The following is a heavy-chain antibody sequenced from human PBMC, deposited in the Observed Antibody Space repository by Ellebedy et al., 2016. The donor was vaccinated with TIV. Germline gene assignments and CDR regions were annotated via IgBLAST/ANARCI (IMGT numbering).Heavy chain of an antibody. CDR2: ISHSGYT. V-gene: IGHV4-34*01. CDR3: AAVWLGDSHWFDP. CDR1: GGSFSGYY. Sequence: MPGGSLRLSCAVYGGSFSGYYWTWIRQTPGKGLEWIGEISHSGYTNYNPSLKGRVTISVDASTDHFSLKLRSVTAADTAIYYCAAVWLGDSHWFDPWGQGTLVTVSS. J-gene: IGHJ5*02. D-gene: IGHD3-10*01.